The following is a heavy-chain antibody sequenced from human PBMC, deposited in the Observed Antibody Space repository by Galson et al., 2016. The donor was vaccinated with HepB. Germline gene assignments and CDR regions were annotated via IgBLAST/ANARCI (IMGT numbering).Heavy chain of an antibody. J-gene: IGHJ3*02. CDR2: ISANSVYT. D-gene: IGHD6-13*01. Sequence: SLRLSCAPSGFILDDYAMHWVRQAPGKGLERVAGISANSVYTGYAGSVGGRFTISRDNARNSLYLQMNGLRVEDTAFYYCTRAGPYSSTPPRYALDIWGQGTMVTVSS. CDR3: TRAGPYSSTPPRYALDI. CDR1: GFILDDYA. V-gene: IGHV3-9*01.